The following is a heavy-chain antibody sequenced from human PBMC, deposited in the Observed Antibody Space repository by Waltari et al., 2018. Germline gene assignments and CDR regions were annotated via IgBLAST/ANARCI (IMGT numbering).Heavy chain of an antibody. CDR2: INPSGGST. Sequence: APGQGLEWMGIINPSGGSTSYAQKFQGRVTMTRDTSTSTVYMELSSLRSEDTAVYYCARGVYYDFWSGYPSPYYYYMDVWGKGTTVTVSS. J-gene: IGHJ6*03. D-gene: IGHD3-3*01. V-gene: IGHV1-46*01. CDR3: ARGVYYDFWSGYPSPYYYYMDV.